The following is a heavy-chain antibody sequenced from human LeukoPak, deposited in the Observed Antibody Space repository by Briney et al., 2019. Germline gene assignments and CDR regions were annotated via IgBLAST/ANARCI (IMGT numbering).Heavy chain of an antibody. CDR3: ATIPLAYCGGDCHFDY. V-gene: IGHV1-46*01. CDR2: INPSGTST. J-gene: IGHJ4*02. Sequence: ASVKVSCKASRYTFTSYSLHWVRQAPGQGLEWMGIINPSGTSTDYAQKFQGRVSLTRDTSTSTVYMELRSLRSDDTAVYYCATIPLAYCGGDCHFDYWGQGTLVTVSS. CDR1: RYTFTSYS. D-gene: IGHD2-21*02.